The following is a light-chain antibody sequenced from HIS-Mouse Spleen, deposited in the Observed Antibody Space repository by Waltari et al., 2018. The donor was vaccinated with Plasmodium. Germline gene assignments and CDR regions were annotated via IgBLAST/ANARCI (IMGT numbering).Light chain of an antibody. CDR1: AFPKKY. CDR3: YSTDSSGNHRV. J-gene: IGLJ3*02. Sequence: SYELTQPPSVSVSPGQTARITCSGDAFPKKYAYWYPKKSGQAPVVVIYEDSKRPSGIPERFSGSSSGTMATLTISGAQVEDEADYYCYSTDSSGNHRVFGGGTKLTVL. V-gene: IGLV3-10*01. CDR2: EDS.